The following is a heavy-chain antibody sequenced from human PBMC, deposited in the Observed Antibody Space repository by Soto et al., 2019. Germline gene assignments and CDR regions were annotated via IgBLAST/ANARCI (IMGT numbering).Heavy chain of an antibody. J-gene: IGHJ4*02. Sequence: EVQLLEAGGALIQPGGSLRLSCVASGFTFSTYAMSWVRQAPGKGLEWVSAITDSGGDTFHADSVKGRFTISRDNAKNTLYLHMNSLRAEDTAVYYCAKGSTDSRPYFFDYWGQGTLVTVSS. CDR2: ITDSGGDT. V-gene: IGHV3-23*01. CDR1: GFTFSTYA. D-gene: IGHD3-22*01. CDR3: AKGSTDSRPYFFDY.